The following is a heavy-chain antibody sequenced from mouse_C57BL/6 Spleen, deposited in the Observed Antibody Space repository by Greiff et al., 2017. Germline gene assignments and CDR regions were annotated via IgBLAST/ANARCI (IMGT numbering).Heavy chain of an antibody. J-gene: IGHJ4*01. CDR3: ARDQLGHAMDY. CDR2: ITPNNGGT. CDR1: GYTFTDYY. D-gene: IGHD4-1*02. V-gene: IGHV1-26*01. Sequence: EVKLQQSGPELVQPGASVKISCKASGYTFTDYYMNWVKQSHGKSLEWIGDITPNNGGTSYNQTFKGKATLTVDKSSSTAYMELRSLTSEDTAVYYCARDQLGHAMDYWGQGTSVTVSA.